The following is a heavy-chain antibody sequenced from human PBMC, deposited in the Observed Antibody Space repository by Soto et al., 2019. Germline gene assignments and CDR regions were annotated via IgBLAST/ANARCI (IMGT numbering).Heavy chain of an antibody. CDR1: GYTFTDNW. D-gene: IGHD3-9*01. Sequence: GESLKISCEASGYTFTDNWIAWVRQMPGKGLEWMGMIFPADSDAKYRPSLQGQVTFSVDKSINTAYLQWSNLKASDTAIYYWATGRGIYFDFSTAYFQAWGQGTPV. CDR2: IFPADSDA. V-gene: IGHV5-51*01. CDR3: ATGRGIYFDFSTAYFQA. J-gene: IGHJ5*02.